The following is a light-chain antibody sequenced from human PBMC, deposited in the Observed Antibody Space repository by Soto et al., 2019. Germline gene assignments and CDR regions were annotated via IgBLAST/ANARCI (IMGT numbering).Light chain of an antibody. CDR1: SSDFGNYNL. CDR2: EVN. Sequence: QSALTQPASVSGSPGQSITISCTGTSSDFGNYNLVSWYQQHPGKVPKLILFEVNKRPSGVSGRFSGSKSGNTASLTISILQAEDEADYYCCSYAGSSTYVFGTGTKVTVL. J-gene: IGLJ1*01. V-gene: IGLV2-23*02. CDR3: CSYAGSSTYV.